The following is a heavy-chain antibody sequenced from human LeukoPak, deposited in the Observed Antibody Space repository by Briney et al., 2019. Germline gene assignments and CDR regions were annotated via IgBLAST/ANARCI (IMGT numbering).Heavy chain of an antibody. CDR2: ISSSSSTI. CDR1: GFTFSSYS. Sequence: QPGGSLRLSCAASGFTFSSYSMNWVRQAPGKGLEWVSYISSSSSTIYYTDSVKGRFTISRDNAKNSLYLQMNSLRAEDTAVYYCARDLGSSWYGGYFDYWGQGTLVTVSS. V-gene: IGHV3-48*04. D-gene: IGHD6-13*01. CDR3: ARDLGSSWYGGYFDY. J-gene: IGHJ4*02.